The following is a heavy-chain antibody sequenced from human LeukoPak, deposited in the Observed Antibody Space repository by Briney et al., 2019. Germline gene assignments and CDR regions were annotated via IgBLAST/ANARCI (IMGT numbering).Heavy chain of an antibody. D-gene: IGHD3-10*01. CDR3: AKSGYYGSGRSDY. CDR2: ISGSGGST. Sequence: PGGPLRLSCAASGFTFSSYAMSWVRQAPGKGLEWVSAISGSGGSTYYADSVKGRFTISRDNSKNTLYLQMNSLRAEDTAVYYCAKSGYYGSGRSDYWGQGTLVTVSS. J-gene: IGHJ4*02. V-gene: IGHV3-23*01. CDR1: GFTFSSYA.